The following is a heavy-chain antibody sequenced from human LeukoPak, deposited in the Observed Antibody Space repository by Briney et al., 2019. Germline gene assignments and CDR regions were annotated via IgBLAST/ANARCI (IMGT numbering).Heavy chain of an antibody. J-gene: IGHJ2*01. CDR2: IYYSGST. CDR3: ARANGYNSPLVGDWYFDL. Sequence: SETLSLTCTVSGGSISSSSYYWSWIRQPPGRGLEWIGYIYYSGSTNYNPSLKSRVTISVDTSKNQFSLKLSSVTAADTAVYYCARANGYNSPLVGDWYFDLWGRGTLVTVSS. V-gene: IGHV4-61*01. D-gene: IGHD3-10*01. CDR1: GGSISSSSYY.